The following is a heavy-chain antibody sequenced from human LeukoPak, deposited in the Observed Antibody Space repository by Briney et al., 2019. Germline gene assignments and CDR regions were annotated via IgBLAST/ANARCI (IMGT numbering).Heavy chain of an antibody. CDR3: AKKAWVAATAYYYYYMDV. CDR1: GFTFSSYW. Sequence: PGGSLRLSCAASGFTFSSYWMRWPAPAPGEALEGLANIKQDESEKHHVAPEKGRFTISRDNAKNSLYLQMNSLRAEDTAVYYCAKKAWVAATAYYYYYMDVWGKGTTVTVSS. V-gene: IGHV3-7*01. D-gene: IGHD2-15*01. CDR2: IKQDESEK. J-gene: IGHJ6*03.